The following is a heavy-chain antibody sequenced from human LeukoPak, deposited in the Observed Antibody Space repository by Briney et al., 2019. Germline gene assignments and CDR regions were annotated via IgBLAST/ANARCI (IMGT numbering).Heavy chain of an antibody. Sequence: PSETLSLTCTVSGGSISSYYWGWIRQPPGKGLEWIGSIYYSGNTYYNPSLKSRVTVSVDTSRNQFSLTLSSVTAADTAVYYCARYHSGYDDYWGQGTLVTVSS. V-gene: IGHV4-39*07. CDR2: IYYSGNT. J-gene: IGHJ4*02. D-gene: IGHD5-12*01. CDR3: ARYHSGYDDY. CDR1: GGSISSYY.